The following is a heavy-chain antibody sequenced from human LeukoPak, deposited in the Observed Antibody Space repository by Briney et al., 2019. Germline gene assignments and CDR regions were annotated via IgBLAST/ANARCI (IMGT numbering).Heavy chain of an antibody. D-gene: IGHD3-10*01. Sequence: GESLRLSCAASGFTFSSYGMHWVRQAPGKGLEWVAVISYDGSNKYYADSVKGRFTISRDNSKNTLYLQMNSLRAEDTAVYYCAKDPYYYGSGSYDNWFDPWGQGTLVTVSS. V-gene: IGHV3-30*18. J-gene: IGHJ5*02. CDR1: GFTFSSYG. CDR3: AKDPYYYGSGSYDNWFDP. CDR2: ISYDGSNK.